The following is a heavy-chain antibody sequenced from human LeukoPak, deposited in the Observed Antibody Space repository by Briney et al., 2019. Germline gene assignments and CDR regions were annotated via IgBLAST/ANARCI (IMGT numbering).Heavy chain of an antibody. CDR1: GGSVSGSSYY. D-gene: IGHD5-24*01. V-gene: IGHV4-61*01. CDR2: IYYSGST. CDR3: ARGDGYGHDY. J-gene: IGHJ4*02. Sequence: SETLSLTCTVSGGSVSGSSYYWSWIRQPPGKGLEWIGYIYYSGSTNYNPSLKSRVTISVDTSKNQFSLKLSSVTAADTAVYYCARGDGYGHDYWGQGTLVTVSS.